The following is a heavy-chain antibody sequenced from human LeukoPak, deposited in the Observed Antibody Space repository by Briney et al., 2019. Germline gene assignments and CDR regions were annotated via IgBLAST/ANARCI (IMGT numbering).Heavy chain of an antibody. CDR2: ITSSGTHI. V-gene: IGHV3-21*01. CDR1: GFTFSSFN. CDR3: ARDRGAARLLVSNFDY. J-gene: IGHJ4*02. Sequence: GGSLRLSCAASGFTFSSFNMNWVRQAPGKAMEWVSSITSSGTHIFYADSVRGRFTISRDNAKNSLYLQMNSLRAEDTAVYYCARDRGAARLLVSNFDYWGQGTLVTVSS. D-gene: IGHD6-6*01.